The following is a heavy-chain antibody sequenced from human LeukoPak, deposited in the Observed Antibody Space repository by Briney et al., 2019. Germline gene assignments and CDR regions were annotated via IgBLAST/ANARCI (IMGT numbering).Heavy chain of an antibody. CDR1: GFTFDDYA. CDR3: AKLSGYDSSGYYDY. J-gene: IGHJ4*02. D-gene: IGHD3-22*01. CDR2: ISWNSGSI. Sequence: GGPLRLSCAASGFTFDDYAMHWVRQAPGKGLEWVSGISWNSGSIGYADSVKGRFTISRDNAKNSLYLQMNSLRAEDTALYYCAKLSGYDSSGYYDYWGQGTLVTVSS. V-gene: IGHV3-9*01.